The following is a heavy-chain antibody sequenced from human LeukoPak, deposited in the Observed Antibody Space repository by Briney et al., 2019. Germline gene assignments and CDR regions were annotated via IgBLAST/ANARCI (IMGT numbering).Heavy chain of an antibody. CDR2: IYYSGST. CDR3: AKAGVRYFDSSGLYAFDF. CDR1: GGSISSTSYY. Sequence: SETLSLTCAVSGGSISSTSYYWAWIRQPPGKGLEWIGTIYYSGSTYHNPSLKSRVTLSVDTSRNQFSLRLSPVDAADTAVYYCAKAGVRYFDSSGLYAFDFWGQGTTVTASS. J-gene: IGHJ3*01. V-gene: IGHV4-39*01. D-gene: IGHD3-22*01.